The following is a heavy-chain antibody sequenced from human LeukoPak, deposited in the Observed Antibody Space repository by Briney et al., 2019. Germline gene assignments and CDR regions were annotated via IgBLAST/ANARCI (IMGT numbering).Heavy chain of an antibody. J-gene: IGHJ5*02. V-gene: IGHV1-46*01. Sequence: ASVKVSCKTSGDTFTRNLMHWIRQGPGQGLEWMGVINPTGDYTMYAQKFQGRVTVTRDMSSNTDYMELGSLRSDDTAVYYCARDHSIDDKSWWLDPWGQGTLVTVSS. CDR1: GDTFTRNL. CDR2: INPTGDYT. CDR3: ARDHSIDDKSWWLDP. D-gene: IGHD1-1*01.